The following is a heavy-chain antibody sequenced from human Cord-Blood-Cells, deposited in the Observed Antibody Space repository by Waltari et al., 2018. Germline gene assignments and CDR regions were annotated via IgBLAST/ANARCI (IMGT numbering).Heavy chain of an antibody. CDR1: GGSISSYY. CDR2: IYTSGST. Sequence: QVQLQESGPGLVKPSETLSLTCTVSGGSISSYYWSWIRQPAGKGLEWIGRIYTSGSTNYNPSLKSRVTMSVDTSKNQFSLKLSSVTAADTAVYYCARGGSSEGYYYYYYMDVWGKGTTVTVSS. V-gene: IGHV4-4*07. D-gene: IGHD6-6*01. CDR3: ARGGSSEGYYYYYYMDV. J-gene: IGHJ6*03.